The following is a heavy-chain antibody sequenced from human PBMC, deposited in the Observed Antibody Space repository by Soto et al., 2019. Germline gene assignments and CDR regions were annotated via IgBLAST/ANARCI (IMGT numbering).Heavy chain of an antibody. V-gene: IGHV4-59*01. J-gene: IGHJ4*02. D-gene: IGHD5-12*01. CDR1: GGSISSYY. CDR2: IYYSGST. Sequence: QVQLQESGPGLVKPSETLSLTCTVSGGSISSYYWSWIRQPPGKGLEWIGYIYYSGSTNYNPSPKSRVTISVDTYKNQFSLQLSSVTAADTAVYYCARRDSCYNYYFDYWGQGTLVTVSS. CDR3: ARRDSCYNYYFDY.